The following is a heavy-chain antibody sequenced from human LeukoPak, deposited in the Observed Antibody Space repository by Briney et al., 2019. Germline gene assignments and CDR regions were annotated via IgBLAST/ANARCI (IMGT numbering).Heavy chain of an antibody. D-gene: IGHD2-8*01. CDR2: IYYSGST. Sequence: SETLSLTCTVSGGSISSHYWSWIRQPPGKGLEWIGYIYYSGSTNYNPSLKSRVTISVDTSKNQFSLKLSSVTAADTAVYYRARHASMQHDAFDIWGQGTMVTVSS. CDR3: ARHASMQHDAFDI. CDR1: GGSISSHY. J-gene: IGHJ3*02. V-gene: IGHV4-59*08.